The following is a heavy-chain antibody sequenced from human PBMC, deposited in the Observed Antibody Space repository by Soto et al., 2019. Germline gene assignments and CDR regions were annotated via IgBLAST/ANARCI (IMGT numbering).Heavy chain of an antibody. V-gene: IGHV4-4*02. D-gene: IGHD3-10*01. J-gene: IGHJ6*02. Sequence: QVQLQESGPGLVKPSGTLSLTCAVSGGSISSSNWWSWVRQPPGKGLEWIGEIYHSGSTNYNPSLRSRVTIAVDKSKNQFSLKLSSVTDADPAVYYCASDRRYYGSGRYYYYGMDVWGQGTTVTVSS. CDR1: GGSISSSNW. CDR2: IYHSGST. CDR3: ASDRRYYGSGRYYYYGMDV.